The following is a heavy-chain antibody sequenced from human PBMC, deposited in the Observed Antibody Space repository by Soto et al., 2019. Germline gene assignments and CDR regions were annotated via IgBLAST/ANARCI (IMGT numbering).Heavy chain of an antibody. V-gene: IGHV3-30*18. D-gene: IGHD3-10*01. J-gene: IGHJ4*02. CDR2: ISYDGSNK. CDR3: AKDITMVRGPGSLLFDY. Sequence: GGSLRLSCAASGFTFSSYGMHWVRQAPGKGLEWVAVISYDGSNKYYADSVKGRFTISRDNSKNTLYLQMNSLRAEDTAVYYCAKDITMVRGPGSLLFDYWGQGTLVTVSS. CDR1: GFTFSSYG.